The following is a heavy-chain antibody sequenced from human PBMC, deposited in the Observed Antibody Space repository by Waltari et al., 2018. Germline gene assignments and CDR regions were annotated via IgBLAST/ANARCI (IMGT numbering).Heavy chain of an antibody. CDR1: GYSFTSAG. CDR2: ISAYNGNT. D-gene: IGHD6-19*01. Sequence: VQLVQSGAEVKKPGASVKVPCKASGYSFTSAGISWVGQAPGQGLEWMGWISAYNGNTNYAQKLQGRVTMTTDTSTSTAYMELRSLRSDDTAVYYCARLYSSGWYGGGAFDIWGQGTMVTVSS. CDR3: ARLYSSGWYGGGAFDI. V-gene: IGHV1-18*01. J-gene: IGHJ3*02.